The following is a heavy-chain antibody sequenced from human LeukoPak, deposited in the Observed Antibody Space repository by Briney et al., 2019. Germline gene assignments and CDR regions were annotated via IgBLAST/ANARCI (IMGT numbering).Heavy chain of an antibody. CDR1: GFIFNNYG. V-gene: IGHV3-23*01. D-gene: IGHD3-22*01. Sequence: GGSLRLSCAASGFIFNNYGVVWVRQAPGKGLEWVSAISNDGGGTTYADFVKGRFTISRDNSKNTLFLQMDSLRAEDTALYYCAKGSSGYFFDLWGQGTLVTVSS. CDR3: AKGSSGYFFDL. CDR2: ISNDGGGT. J-gene: IGHJ4*02.